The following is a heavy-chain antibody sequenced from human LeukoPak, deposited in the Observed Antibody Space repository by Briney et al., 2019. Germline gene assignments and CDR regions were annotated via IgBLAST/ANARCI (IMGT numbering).Heavy chain of an antibody. J-gene: IGHJ5*02. CDR2: ISSTSSYI. V-gene: IGHV3-21*01. D-gene: IGHD3/OR15-3a*01. CDR1: GFTFSSYS. CDR3: VANLDYNWFDP. Sequence: GGSLRLSCAASGFTFSSYSMNWVRQAPGKGLEWVSSISSTSSYIYYTDSVKGRFTISRDNAKNSLYPQMNSLRDEDTAVYYCVANLDYNWFDPWGQGTLVTVSS.